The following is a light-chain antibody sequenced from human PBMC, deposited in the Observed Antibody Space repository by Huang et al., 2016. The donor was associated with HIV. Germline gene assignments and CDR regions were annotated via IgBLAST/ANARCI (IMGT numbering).Light chain of an antibody. V-gene: IGKV3-15*01. Sequence: EIVMTQSPDTLSVSPGARATLSCRASESVSINLAWYQQRPGHAPRLLIHGASTRAAGIPARFSGSGSGAEFTLTISSLQSEDFALYYCQQYNNWPYTFGQGTKLEIK. J-gene: IGKJ2*01. CDR3: QQYNNWPYT. CDR1: ESVSIN. CDR2: GAS.